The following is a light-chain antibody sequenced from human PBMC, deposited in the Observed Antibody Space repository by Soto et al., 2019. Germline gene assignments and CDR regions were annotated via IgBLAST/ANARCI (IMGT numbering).Light chain of an antibody. Sequence: EIVLTQSPATLSVSPGDTVTLSCRASQSVSNKLAWFQQKPGQAPRLLMSATSTRATGIPARFSGSGSGTDIALTISRLEPEDFAVYYCQQYGSSPITFGQGTRLEIK. J-gene: IGKJ5*01. CDR1: QSVSNK. V-gene: IGKV3-20*01. CDR2: ATS. CDR3: QQYGSSPIT.